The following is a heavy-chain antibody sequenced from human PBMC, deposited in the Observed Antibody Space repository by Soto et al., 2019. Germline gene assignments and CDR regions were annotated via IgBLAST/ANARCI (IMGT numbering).Heavy chain of an antibody. D-gene: IGHD2-21*01. Sequence: QVQLVQSGAEVKKPGASVKVSYKASGYTFTSYAMHWVRQAPGQRLEWMGWTNAGNGNTKYSQKFQGRVTITRDTSASTAYMELSSLRSEDTAVYYCARGPLCGGDCYSGAFDIWGQGTMVTVSS. J-gene: IGHJ3*02. V-gene: IGHV1-3*01. CDR3: ARGPLCGGDCYSGAFDI. CDR2: TNAGNGNT. CDR1: GYTFTSYA.